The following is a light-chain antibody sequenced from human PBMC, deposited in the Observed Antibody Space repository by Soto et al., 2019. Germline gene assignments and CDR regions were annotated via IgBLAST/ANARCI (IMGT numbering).Light chain of an antibody. Sequence: DIPRTQTPSTLSAWVGEKITITCRASQSISSYLAWYQQKPGKAPKLLIYAASTLQSGVPSRFSVSGSGTEFPLTFGSLQPEDFATYYCRQLNSYPIAFGQGTRLEIK. V-gene: IGKV1-9*01. J-gene: IGKJ5*01. CDR2: AAS. CDR1: QSISSY. CDR3: RQLNSYPIA.